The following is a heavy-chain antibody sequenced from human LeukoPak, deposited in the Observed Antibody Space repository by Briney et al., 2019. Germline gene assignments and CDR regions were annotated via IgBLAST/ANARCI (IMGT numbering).Heavy chain of an antibody. CDR2: IRYDGNNT. J-gene: IGHJ3*02. CDR3: TKGATIGAFDI. D-gene: IGHD5-24*01. V-gene: IGHV3-30*02. Sequence: GGSLRLSRAASGSTFHSYGVHCVRQAPGKGLEWVAFIRYDGNNTDYADSAKGRFTISRDNSKNTVYLQMNSLRVEDTAVHYCTKGATIGAFDIWGQGTMVTVSS. CDR1: GSTFHSYG.